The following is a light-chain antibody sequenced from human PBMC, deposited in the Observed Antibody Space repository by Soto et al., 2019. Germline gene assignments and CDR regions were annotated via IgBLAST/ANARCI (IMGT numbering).Light chain of an antibody. CDR3: SSYTTSSTVV. CDR2: SVS. J-gene: IGLJ2*01. V-gene: IGLV2-14*01. Sequence: QSALTQPASVSGSPGQSITISCTGTSSDVGGYNYVSWYQQHPGKAPKLMIYSVSNRPSGFSNRFSGSKSGDTASLTISGLQADDEADYYCSSYTTSSTVVFGGGTKLTVL. CDR1: SSDVGGYNY.